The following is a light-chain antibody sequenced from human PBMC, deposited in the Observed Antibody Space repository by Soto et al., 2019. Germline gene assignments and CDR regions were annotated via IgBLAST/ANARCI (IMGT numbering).Light chain of an antibody. Sequence: EIVMTQSPATLSVSPGERATLSCRASQSVSSNLAWYQQEPGQAPRLLIYGASTRATGIPARFSGSGSGTEFTLTISSLQSEDFAVYHCQQYNNWPSFGGGTKVDI. J-gene: IGKJ4*01. V-gene: IGKV3-15*01. CDR2: GAS. CDR1: QSVSSN. CDR3: QQYNNWPS.